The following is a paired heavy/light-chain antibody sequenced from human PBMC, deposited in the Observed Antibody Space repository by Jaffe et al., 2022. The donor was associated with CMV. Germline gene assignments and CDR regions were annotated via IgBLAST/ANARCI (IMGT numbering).Heavy chain of an antibody. V-gene: IGHV4-34*01. Sequence: QVQLQQWGAGLLKPSETLSLTCAVYGGSFSGYYWSWIRQPPGKGLEWIGEINHSGSTNYNPSLKSRVTISVDTSKNQFSLKLSSVTAADTAVYYCARGTYYDFWSGYLRGMDVWGQGTTVTVSS. CDR3: ARGTYYDFWSGYLRGMDV. J-gene: IGHJ6*02. CDR1: GGSFSGYY. CDR2: INHSGST. D-gene: IGHD3-3*01.
Light chain of an antibody. CDR1: QGISSW. CDR3: QQANSLPWT. J-gene: IGKJ1*01. V-gene: IGKV1-12*01. CDR2: AAS. Sequence: DIQMTQSPSSVSASVGDRVTITCRASQGISSWLAWYQQKPGKAPKLLIYAASSLQSGVPSRFSGSGSGTDFTLTISSLQPEDFATYYCQQANSLPWTFGQGTKVEIK.